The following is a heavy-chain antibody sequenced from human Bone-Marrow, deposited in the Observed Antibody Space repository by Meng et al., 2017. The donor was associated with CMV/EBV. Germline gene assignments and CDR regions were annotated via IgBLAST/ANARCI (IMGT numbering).Heavy chain of an antibody. CDR2: IYYSGST. D-gene: IGHD5-24*01. V-gene: IGHV4-61*05. Sequence: SETLSLTCTVSGGSISSTTDYWGWIRQPPGTGLEWIGYIYYSGSTNYNPSLKSRVTISVDTSKNQFSLKLSSVTAADTAVYYCARVRDYNWFDPWGQGTLVTGSS. CDR1: GGSISSTTDY. CDR3: ARVRDYNWFDP. J-gene: IGHJ5*02.